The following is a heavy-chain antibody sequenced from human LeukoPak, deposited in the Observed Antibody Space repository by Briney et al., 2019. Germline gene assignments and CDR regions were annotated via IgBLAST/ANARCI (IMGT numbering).Heavy chain of an antibody. Sequence: GRSLRLSCAASGFTFSSYAMHWVRQAPGKGLEWVSAISGSGGSTYYADSVKGRFTISRDNSKNTLYLQMNSLRAEDTAVYYCAKSIRGVPRPQPDYWGQGTLVTVSS. CDR3: AKSIRGVPRPQPDY. J-gene: IGHJ4*02. D-gene: IGHD3-10*01. CDR2: ISGSGGST. CDR1: GFTFSSYA. V-gene: IGHV3-23*01.